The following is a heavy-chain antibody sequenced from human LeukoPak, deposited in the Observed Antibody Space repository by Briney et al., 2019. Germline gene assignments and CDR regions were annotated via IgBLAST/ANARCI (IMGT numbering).Heavy chain of an antibody. V-gene: IGHV3-53*01. CDR1: GFTVSSNY. J-gene: IGHJ3*02. Sequence: GGSLRLSCAASGFTVSSNYMSWVRQAPGKGLEWVSVIYSGGSTYYADSVKGRFTISRDNSKNTLYLQMNSLRAEDTAVYYCARSDYGDYPDAFDIWGQGTMVTVSS. CDR3: ARSDYGDYPDAFDI. CDR2: IYSGGST. D-gene: IGHD4-17*01.